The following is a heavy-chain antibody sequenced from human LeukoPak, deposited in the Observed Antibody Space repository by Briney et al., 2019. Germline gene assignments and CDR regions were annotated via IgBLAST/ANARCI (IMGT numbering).Heavy chain of an antibody. V-gene: IGHV3-30*18. CDR1: GFTFSSYA. Sequence: GGSLRLSCAASGFTFSSYAMHWVRQAPGKGLEWVAVISYDGKNEYYTDSVKGRFTISRDNAKNTVYLQMNSLKPEDTAVYYCAKQMAVDYFDYWGQGTLVTVSS. CDR2: ISYDGKNE. CDR3: AKQMAVDYFDY. J-gene: IGHJ4*02. D-gene: IGHD5-24*01.